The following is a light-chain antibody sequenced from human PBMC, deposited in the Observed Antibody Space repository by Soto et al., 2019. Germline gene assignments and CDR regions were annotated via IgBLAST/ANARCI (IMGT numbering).Light chain of an antibody. V-gene: IGKV1-39*01. CDR1: QSISSY. CDR3: QQSDSTGTWT. CDR2: ATS. J-gene: IGKJ1*01. Sequence: DIQMTQSPSSLSASVGDRVTITCRASQSISSYLNWYQQKPGKAPKLLIYATSSLQSGVPSRFSGSGSGTDFTLTISSLQPEDFATYYCQQSDSTGTWTFDQGTKVDIK.